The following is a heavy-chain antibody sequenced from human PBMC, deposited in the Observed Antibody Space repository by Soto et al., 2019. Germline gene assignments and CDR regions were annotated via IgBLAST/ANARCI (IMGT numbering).Heavy chain of an antibody. D-gene: IGHD3-10*01. CDR1: GFSFNTYA. V-gene: IGHV3-23*01. CDR3: FKQRGSGKTYYYDKDV. CDR2: INYSGRTT. Sequence: EVQLLESGGGLVQPGGSLRLSCETSGFSFNTYAMTWVRQAPGMGLEWVAVINYSGRTTFNAQSVKGRFTISRDNARNTVFVQMDSLRAEATAVYYCFKQRGSGKTYYYDKDVWGLGTTVIVSS. J-gene: IGHJ6*02.